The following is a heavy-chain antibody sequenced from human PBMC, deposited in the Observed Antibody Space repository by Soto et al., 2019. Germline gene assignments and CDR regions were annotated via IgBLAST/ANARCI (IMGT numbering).Heavy chain of an antibody. V-gene: IGHV4-59*08. D-gene: IGHD1-1*01. CDR3: ARRYGYSFDY. CDR2: IYNSGRT. Sequence: SETLSLTCTVSGGSISSYYWSWIRQPPRKGLEWIGYIYNSGRTNYNPSLKSRVTISVDTSKNQFSLKLSSVTAADTAVYYCARRYGYSFDYWGQGTLVTVSS. J-gene: IGHJ4*02. CDR1: GGSISSYY.